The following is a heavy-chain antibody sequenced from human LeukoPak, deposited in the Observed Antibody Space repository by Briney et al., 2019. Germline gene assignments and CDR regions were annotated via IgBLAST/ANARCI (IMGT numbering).Heavy chain of an antibody. V-gene: IGHV4-34*01. Sequence: SETLSLTCAVYGGSFSGYYWSWIRQPPGKGLEWIGEINHSGSTNYNPSLKSRVTISVDTSKNQFSLKLSSVTAADTAVYYCAKTNRGRLKDFDYWGQGTLVTVSS. CDR2: INHSGST. CDR3: AKTNRGRLKDFDY. D-gene: IGHD7-27*01. CDR1: GGSFSGYY. J-gene: IGHJ4*02.